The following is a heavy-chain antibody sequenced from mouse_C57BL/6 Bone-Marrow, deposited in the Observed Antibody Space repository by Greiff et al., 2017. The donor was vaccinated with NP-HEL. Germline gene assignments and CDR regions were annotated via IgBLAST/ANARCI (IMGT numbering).Heavy chain of an antibody. CDR2: IFPGSGST. Sequence: QVQLQQSGPELVKPGASVKISCKASGYTFTDYYINWVKQRPGQGLEWIGWIFPGSGSTYYIEKFKGKATLTVDKSSSTAYMLLSSLTSEDSAVYFCARCPIHYYGPHYYAMDYWGQGTSVTVSS. V-gene: IGHV1-75*01. CDR3: ARCPIHYYGPHYYAMDY. D-gene: IGHD1-1*01. J-gene: IGHJ4*01. CDR1: GYTFTDYY.